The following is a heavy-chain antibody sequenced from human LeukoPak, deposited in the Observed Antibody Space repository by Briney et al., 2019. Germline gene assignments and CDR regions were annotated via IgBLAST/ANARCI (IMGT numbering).Heavy chain of an antibody. CDR3: ARDKYTGYETFDY. Sequence: VASVKVSCKASGYTFTGYYIHWVRQAPGQGLEWMGWISPNNGGTNYAQKFQGRVTMTRDTSISTAYMELNRLTSDDTAVYYCARDKYTGYETFDYWGQGTPVTVSS. CDR1: GYTFTGYY. V-gene: IGHV1-2*02. J-gene: IGHJ4*02. CDR2: ISPNNGGT. D-gene: IGHD5-12*01.